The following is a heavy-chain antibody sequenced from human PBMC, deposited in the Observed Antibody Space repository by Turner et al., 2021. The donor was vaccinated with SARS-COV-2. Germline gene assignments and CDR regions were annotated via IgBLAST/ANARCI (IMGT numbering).Heavy chain of an antibody. CDR3: AKGYSPDY. J-gene: IGHJ4*02. CDR1: GFTFSSDA. CDR2: IGDSGGST. V-gene: IGHV3-23*01. Sequence: EVRLLGSGGGLLQPGGSLRLTCAASGFTFSSDAMSRVRQGPGKGLECVSAIGDSGGSTYYADAVKGRFTISSDNSKNTLYLQMNRLRADDTAVYYCAKGYSPDYWGQGTLVTVSS. D-gene: IGHD4-4*01.